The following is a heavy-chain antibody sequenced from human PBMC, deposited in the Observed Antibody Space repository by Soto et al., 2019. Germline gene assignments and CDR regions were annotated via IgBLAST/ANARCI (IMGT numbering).Heavy chain of an antibody. CDR3: ASSYSRHAFDI. J-gene: IGHJ3*02. CDR2: IIPIFCTA. D-gene: IGHD6-13*01. V-gene: IGHV1-69*06. Sequence: QVQLVQSGAEVKKPGSSVKVSCKASGGTFSSYAISWVRQAPGQGLEWMGGIIPIFCTANYAQKFQGRVTLTAYKSTSTAYMELSSLRSEDTAVYYCASSYSRHAFDIWGQGTMVTVSS. CDR1: GGTFSSYA.